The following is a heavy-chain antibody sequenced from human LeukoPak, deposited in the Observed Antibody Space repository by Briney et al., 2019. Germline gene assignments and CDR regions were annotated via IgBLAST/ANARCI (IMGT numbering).Heavy chain of an antibody. CDR2: IIPIFGTA. J-gene: IGHJ6*02. CDR1: GGTFISYA. V-gene: IGHV1-69*13. CDR3: VRTLDDSYYYYYGMDV. D-gene: IGHD2-15*01. Sequence: GASVKVSCKASGGTFISYAISWVRQAPGQGLEWMGGIIPIFGTANYAQKFQGRVTITADESTSTAYMELSSLRSEDTAVCYCVRTLDDSYYYYYGMDVWGQGTTVTVSS.